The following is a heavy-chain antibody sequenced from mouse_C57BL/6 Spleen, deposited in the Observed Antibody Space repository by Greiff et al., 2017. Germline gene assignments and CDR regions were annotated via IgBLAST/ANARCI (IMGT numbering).Heavy chain of an antibody. J-gene: IGHJ2*01. CDR2: INPYNGGT. CDR3: GRRNWDAFDY. CDR1: GYTFTDYY. D-gene: IGHD4-1*01. Sequence: VQLQQSGPVLVKPGASVKMSCKASGYTFTDYYMNWVKQSHGKSLEWIGVINPYNGGTSYNQKFKGKATLTVDKSSSTAYMELNSLTSEDSAVYYCGRRNWDAFDYWGQGTTLTVSS. V-gene: IGHV1-19*01.